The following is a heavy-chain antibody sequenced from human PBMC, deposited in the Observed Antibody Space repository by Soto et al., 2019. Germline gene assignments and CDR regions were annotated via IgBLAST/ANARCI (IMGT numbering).Heavy chain of an antibody. Sequence: EEQLVESGGGLVQPGGPLRLSCAASGFTFSSYSMNWVRQAPGKGLEWVSYISTRSNSIYYGDSVKGRFTISRDNARNSMFLQMNSLRDEDTAVYFCARAKDVGSYSPFDSCGQGTLVTVSS. D-gene: IGHD1-26*01. V-gene: IGHV3-48*02. CDR3: ARAKDVGSYSPFDS. J-gene: IGHJ4*02. CDR2: ISTRSNSI. CDR1: GFTFSSYS.